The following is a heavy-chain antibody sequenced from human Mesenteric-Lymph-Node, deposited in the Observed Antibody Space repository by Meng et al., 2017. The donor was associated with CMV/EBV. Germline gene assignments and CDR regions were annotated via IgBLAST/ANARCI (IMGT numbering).Heavy chain of an antibody. CDR1: GFSFSSYN. Sequence: GESLKISCAASGFSFSSYNMNWVRQAPGKGLEWVSSITSGSSNIYYADSVKGRFTISRDNAKNSLYLQMNSLRAEDTAVYYCATTERTTVTTRASYGMDVWGQGTTVTVSS. CDR3: ATTERTTVTTRASYGMDV. V-gene: IGHV3-21*06. J-gene: IGHJ6*02. CDR2: ITSGSSNI. D-gene: IGHD4-11*01.